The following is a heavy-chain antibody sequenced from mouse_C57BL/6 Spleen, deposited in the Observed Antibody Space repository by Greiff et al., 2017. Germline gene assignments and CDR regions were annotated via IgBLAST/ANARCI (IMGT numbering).Heavy chain of an antibody. CDR2: IDPSDSYT. J-gene: IGHJ2*01. CDR3: ARSDYGSPTLDY. V-gene: IGHV1-69*01. CDR1: GYTFTSYW. D-gene: IGHD1-1*01. Sequence: QVQLQQPGAELVMPGASVKLSCKASGYTFTSYWMHWVKQRPGQGLEWIGEIDPSDSYTNYNQKFKGKSTLTVDKSSSTAYMQLSSLTSEDSAVYYCARSDYGSPTLDYWGQGTTVTVSS.